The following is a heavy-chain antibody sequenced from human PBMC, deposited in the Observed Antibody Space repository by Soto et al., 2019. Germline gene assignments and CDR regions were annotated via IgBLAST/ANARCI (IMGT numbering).Heavy chain of an antibody. CDR1: GGSISSSNW. D-gene: IGHD3-10*01. Sequence: QVQLQESGPGLVKPSGTLSLTCAVSGGSISSSNWWSWVRQPPGKGLEWIGEIYHSGSTNYNPSLKRRVTISVDKSKNQFSLKLSSVTAADTAVYYCARGRELLWFGEFKGPRDYYYYGMDVWGQGTTVTVSS. CDR2: IYHSGST. J-gene: IGHJ6*02. V-gene: IGHV4-4*02. CDR3: ARGRELLWFGEFKGPRDYYYYGMDV.